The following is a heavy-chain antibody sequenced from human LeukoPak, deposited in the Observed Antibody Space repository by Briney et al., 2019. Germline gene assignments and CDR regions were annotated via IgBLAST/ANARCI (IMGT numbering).Heavy chain of an antibody. D-gene: IGHD6-19*01. CDR2: IYTSGST. CDR3: ARGPYSSGPFDY. V-gene: IGHV4-4*07. J-gene: IGHJ4*02. CDR1: GGSISSYY. Sequence: SETLPLTCTVSGGSISSYYWSWIRQPAGKGLEWIGRIYTSGSTNYSPSLKSRVTMSVDTSKNQFSLKLSSVTAADTAVYYCARGPYSSGPFDYWGQGTLVTVSS.